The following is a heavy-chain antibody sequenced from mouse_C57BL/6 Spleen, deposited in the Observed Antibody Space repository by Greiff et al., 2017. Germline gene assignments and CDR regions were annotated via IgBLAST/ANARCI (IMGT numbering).Heavy chain of an antibody. J-gene: IGHJ2*02. Sequence: EVKLMESGGGLVQPGGSMTLSCAASGFTFSDAWMDWVRQSPEKGLEWVAEIRNKANNPATYYAESVKGRLNNSRDDSKSSVYLQMNSLRAENTGSYYCTRGRLYGSSYAYWGQGTSLTVSS. CDR1: GFTFSDAW. D-gene: IGHD1-1*01. V-gene: IGHV6-6*01. CDR3: TRGRLYGSSYAY. CDR2: IRNKANNPAT.